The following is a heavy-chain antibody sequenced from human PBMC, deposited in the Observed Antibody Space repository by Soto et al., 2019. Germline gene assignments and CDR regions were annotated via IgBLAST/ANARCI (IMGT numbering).Heavy chain of an antibody. Sequence: QVPLVESGGGLVKPGGSLRLSCAASGFTFSDYYMSWIRQAPGKGLEWVSYISSSSSYTNYADSVKGRFTISRDNAKNSLYLQMNSLRAEDTAVYYCARRIAVAGYYFDYWGQGTLVTVSS. D-gene: IGHD6-19*01. CDR2: ISSSSSYT. CDR1: GFTFSDYY. V-gene: IGHV3-11*05. J-gene: IGHJ4*02. CDR3: ARRIAVAGYYFDY.